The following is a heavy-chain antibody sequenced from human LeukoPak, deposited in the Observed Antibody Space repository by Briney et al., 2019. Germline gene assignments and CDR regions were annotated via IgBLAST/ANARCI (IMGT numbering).Heavy chain of an antibody. CDR1: GGSISSSSYY. D-gene: IGHD1-1*01. CDR2: IYYSGST. CDR3: ATTGTLRY. J-gene: IGHJ4*02. V-gene: IGHV4-39*01. Sequence: PSETLSLTXTVSGGSISSSSYYWGWIRQPPGKGLEWIGSIYYSGSTYYNPSLKSRVTISVDTSKNQFSLKLSSVTAADTAVYYCATTGTLRYWGQGTLVTVSS.